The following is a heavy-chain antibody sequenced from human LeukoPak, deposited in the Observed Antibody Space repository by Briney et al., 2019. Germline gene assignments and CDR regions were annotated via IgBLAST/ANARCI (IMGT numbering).Heavy chain of an antibody. Sequence: GASVKVSCKASGYTFTSYGISWVRQAPGQGLEWMGWISAYNGNTNYAQKLQGRVTMTTDTSTSTAYMELRSLRSDDTAVYYCASVMDIRDSSGWAAFDYWGQGTLVTVSS. J-gene: IGHJ4*02. D-gene: IGHD6-19*01. CDR2: ISAYNGNT. V-gene: IGHV1-18*01. CDR3: ASVMDIRDSSGWAAFDY. CDR1: GYTFTSYG.